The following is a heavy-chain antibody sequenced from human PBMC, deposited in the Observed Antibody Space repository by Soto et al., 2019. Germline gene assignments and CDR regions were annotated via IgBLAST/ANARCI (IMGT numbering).Heavy chain of an antibody. V-gene: IGHV3-30*18. CDR2: ISYDGSNK. CDR3: AKDCRTGPAQFLDY. CDR1: GFTFSSYG. J-gene: IGHJ4*02. Sequence: PGGSLRLSCAASGFTFSSYGMHWVRQAPGKGLEWVAVISYDGSNKYYADSVKGRFTISRDNSKNTLYLQMNSLRVEDTAVYYCAKDCRTGPAQFLDYGGQGTLVTVSS.